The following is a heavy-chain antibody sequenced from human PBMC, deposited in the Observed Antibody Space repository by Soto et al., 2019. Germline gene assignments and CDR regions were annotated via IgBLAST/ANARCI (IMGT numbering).Heavy chain of an antibody. CDR3: ARQIYDSDTGPNFQYYFDS. CDR1: GYSFAGYW. V-gene: IGHV5-10-1*01. Sequence: GESLKISCKGSGYSFAGYWITWVRQKPGKGLEWMGRIDPSDSRTYYSPSFRGHVTISVTKSITTVFLQWSSLRASDTAMYYCARQIYDSDTGPNFQYYFDSWGQGTPVTVSS. D-gene: IGHD3-22*01. J-gene: IGHJ4*02. CDR2: IDPSDSRT.